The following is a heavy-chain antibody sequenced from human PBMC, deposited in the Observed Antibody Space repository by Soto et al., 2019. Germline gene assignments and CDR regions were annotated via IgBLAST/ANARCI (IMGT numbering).Heavy chain of an antibody. V-gene: IGHV3-33*01. CDR3: ARDGTGWTGGDH. Sequence: GGSLRLSCAASGFTFSDYDMHWVRQAPGKRLEWVAVLWRDGSKVYYADSVKDRFTISRDNSKNTLYLEMNSLRVEDTAVYYCARDGTGWTGGDHWGQGTLVTVSS. J-gene: IGHJ4*02. D-gene: IGHD6-19*01. CDR1: GFTFSDYD. CDR2: LWRDGSKV.